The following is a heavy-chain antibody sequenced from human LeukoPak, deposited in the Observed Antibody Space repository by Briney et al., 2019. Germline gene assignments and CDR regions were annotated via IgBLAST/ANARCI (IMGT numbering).Heavy chain of an antibody. J-gene: IGHJ4*02. V-gene: IGHV3-33*06. D-gene: IGHD4-11*01. CDR2: IWPDGTNQ. CDR1: KFTFSHYG. Sequence: PGRSLRLSCAASKFTFSHYGMHWVRQAPGKGLQWVAVIWPDGTNQYYADSVKGRFTISRDNSNKMVYLQMNSLRADDTGVYYCAKDAQRGFDYSNSLEYWGQGALVIVSS. CDR3: AKDAQRGFDYSNSLEY.